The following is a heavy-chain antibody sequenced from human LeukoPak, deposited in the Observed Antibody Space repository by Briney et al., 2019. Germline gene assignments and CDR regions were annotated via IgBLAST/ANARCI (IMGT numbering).Heavy chain of an antibody. V-gene: IGHV3-43D*03. CDR1: GFPFYDYA. Sequence: PGGSLRLSCAASGFPFYDYAMLWVRHAPGKGLEWVSFISWHGGTTYYADSVKGRFTISRDNAKNSLYLQMNSLRAEDTAVYYCAELGITMIGGVWGKGTTVTISS. J-gene: IGHJ6*04. D-gene: IGHD3-10*02. CDR3: AELGITMIGGV. CDR2: ISWHGGTT.